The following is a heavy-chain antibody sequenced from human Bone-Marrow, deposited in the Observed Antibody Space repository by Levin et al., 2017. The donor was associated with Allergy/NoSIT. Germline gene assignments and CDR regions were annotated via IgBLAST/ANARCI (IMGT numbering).Heavy chain of an antibody. CDR2: IKEDGSEK. J-gene: IGHJ4*02. D-gene: IGHD1-20*01. CDR1: GFIFRSYW. V-gene: IGHV3-7*01. CDR3: ARYGITATFDF. Sequence: GESLKISCVASGFIFRSYWMGWVRQAPGKGLEWVATIKEDGSEKDYVDSVKGRFTISRDNAKNSLSLQMNSLRAEDTAVYYCARYGITATFDFWGQGTLVTVSS.